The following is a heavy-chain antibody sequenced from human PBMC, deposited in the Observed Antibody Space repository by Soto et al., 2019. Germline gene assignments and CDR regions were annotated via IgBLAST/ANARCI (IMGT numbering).Heavy chain of an antibody. D-gene: IGHD3-10*01. J-gene: IGHJ4*02. V-gene: IGHV3-11*01. CDR1: GFTFNDYY. CDR2: ISTSGSST. CDR3: ARRRYGSGSNDF. Sequence: GSLRLSCAASGFTFNDYYMTWIRQAPGKGLEWVSHISTSGSSTDYGDSVRGRFTISRDNAKKSLYLQMNRLRAEDTAIYYCARRRYGSGSNDFWGQGTLVTVSS.